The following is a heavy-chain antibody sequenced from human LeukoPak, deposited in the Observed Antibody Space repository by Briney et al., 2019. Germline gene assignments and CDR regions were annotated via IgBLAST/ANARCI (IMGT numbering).Heavy chain of an antibody. D-gene: IGHD3-10*01. CDR3: ATYGSGSYRFDP. CDR1: GGSISSGNYY. Sequence: SETLSLTCTVSGGSISSGNYYWSWIRQHPGKGLEWIGYIHHSGSTYYNPSLKSRVIISVDTSKNQFSLKLNSVTAADTAVHYCATYGSGSYRFDPWGQGTLVTVSS. CDR2: IHHSGST. J-gene: IGHJ5*02. V-gene: IGHV4-31*03.